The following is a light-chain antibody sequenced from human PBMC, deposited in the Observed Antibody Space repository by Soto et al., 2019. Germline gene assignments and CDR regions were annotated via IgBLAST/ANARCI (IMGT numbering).Light chain of an antibody. J-gene: IGKJ3*01. CDR2: GAS. CDR1: QSVSTNY. CDR3: HQYGSTPFT. V-gene: IGKV3-20*01. Sequence: EIVLTQSPGTLSLSPGDRATLSCRASQSVSTNYLAWYQQKLGQAPRLLIYGASSRATGIPDRFSGNGSGTDFTLTISRLEPEDFAVYYCHQYGSTPFTFGPGTKWISN.